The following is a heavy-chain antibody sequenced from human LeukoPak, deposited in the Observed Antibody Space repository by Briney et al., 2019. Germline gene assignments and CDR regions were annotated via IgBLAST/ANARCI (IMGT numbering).Heavy chain of an antibody. CDR3: AKDRRSTAMVMLLWDY. J-gene: IGHJ4*02. CDR2: ISGSGGST. V-gene: IGHV3-23*01. Sequence: PGGSLRLSCAASGFTFSSYAMRWVRQAPGKGLEWVSAISGSGGSTYYADSVKGRVTISRDNDKNTLYLQMNSLRGEDTAVYYCAKDRRSTAMVMLLWDYWGQGTLVTVSS. D-gene: IGHD5-18*01. CDR1: GFTFSSYA.